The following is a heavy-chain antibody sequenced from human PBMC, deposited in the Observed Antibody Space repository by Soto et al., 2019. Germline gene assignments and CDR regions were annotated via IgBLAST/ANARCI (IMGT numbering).Heavy chain of an antibody. CDR3: VRRHVSATGIDWFDP. V-gene: IGHV1-3*01. CDR1: GYTFTSYG. D-gene: IGHD6-13*01. CDR2: INAANGDT. Sequence: ASVKVSCKASGYTFTSYGIHWVRQAPGQRLEWMGWINAANGDTKYSPKFQGRVTITRDTSASTAYMELSSLRSEDTAVYYCVRRHVSATGIDWFDPWGQGTLVNRLL. J-gene: IGHJ5*02.